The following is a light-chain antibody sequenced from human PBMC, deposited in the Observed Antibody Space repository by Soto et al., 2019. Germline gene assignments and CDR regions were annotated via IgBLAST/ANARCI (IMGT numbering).Light chain of an antibody. V-gene: IGKV1-5*01. CDR1: QTFGRW. J-gene: IGKJ1*01. Sequence: DILMTQSPSTLSASVGHRVTITCRASQTFGRWLAWYQQKPGKAPKFLIYDASNLESGVPSRFSGSGSGTEFTLTISSLQPDDFATYYSQQYSSYWTFGQGTKVDIK. CDR3: QQYSSYWT. CDR2: DAS.